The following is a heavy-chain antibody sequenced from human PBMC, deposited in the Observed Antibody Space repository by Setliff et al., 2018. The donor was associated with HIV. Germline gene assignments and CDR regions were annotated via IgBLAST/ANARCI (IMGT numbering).Heavy chain of an antibody. Sequence: PSETLSLTCTVSGGSINSYFWSWVRQPPGKGLEWIGYIYYSGSTNYNPSLKSRVTMSVDTFKNQFSLKLSSVTAADTAVYYCARIYDYGSYYFDYWGQGTLVTVSS. V-gene: IGHV4-59*01. J-gene: IGHJ4*02. CDR3: ARIYDYGSYYFDY. CDR1: GGSINSYF. CDR2: IYYSGST. D-gene: IGHD4-17*01.